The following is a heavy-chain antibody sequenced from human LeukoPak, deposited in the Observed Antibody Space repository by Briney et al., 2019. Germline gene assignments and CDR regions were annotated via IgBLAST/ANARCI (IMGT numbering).Heavy chain of an antibody. V-gene: IGHV4-34*01. J-gene: IGHJ6*03. Sequence: PSETLSLTCAVYGGSFRGYYWSWIRQPPGKGLEWIGEINHSGSTNYNPSLKSRVTISVDTSKNQSSLTLSPVTAADTAVYYCAREPHYGSGSYSPYYYYMDVWGKGTTVTVSS. CDR3: AREPHYGSGSYSPYYYYMDV. CDR2: INHSGST. D-gene: IGHD3-10*01. CDR1: GGSFRGYY.